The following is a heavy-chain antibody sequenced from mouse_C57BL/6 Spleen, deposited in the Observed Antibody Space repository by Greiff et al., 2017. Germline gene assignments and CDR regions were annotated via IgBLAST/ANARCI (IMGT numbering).Heavy chain of an antibody. Sequence: EVKLVESEGGLVQPGSSMKLSCTASGFTFSDYYMAWVRQVPEKGLEWVANINYDGSSTYYLDSLKSRFIISRDNAKNILYLQMSSLKSEDTATYYCARAGVTTVVGPYAMDYWGQGTSVTVSS. CDR1: GFTFSDYY. CDR2: INYDGSST. D-gene: IGHD1-1*01. CDR3: ARAGVTTVVGPYAMDY. J-gene: IGHJ4*01. V-gene: IGHV5-16*01.